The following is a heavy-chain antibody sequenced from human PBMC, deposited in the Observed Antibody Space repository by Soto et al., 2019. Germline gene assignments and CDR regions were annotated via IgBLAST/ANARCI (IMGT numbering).Heavy chain of an antibody. D-gene: IGHD2-21*02. J-gene: IGHJ1*01. CDR3: ANPLRGDYYVFQH. CDR2: VYYSGST. CDR1: GVSITTSSYV. V-gene: IGHV4-39*01. Sequence: PSGWLAISXTVCGVSITTSSYVWGWIRQPPGKGLEWIGSVYYSGSTYYNPSLKSRVTISVDTSKNQFSLKLTSVTAADTAVYYCANPLRGDYYVFQHWGQGPLVTVSS.